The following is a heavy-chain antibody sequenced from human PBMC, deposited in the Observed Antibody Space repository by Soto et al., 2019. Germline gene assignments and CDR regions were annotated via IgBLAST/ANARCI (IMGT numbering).Heavy chain of an antibody. CDR2: IYHSGST. J-gene: IGHJ5*02. Sequence: SETLSLTCAVSGGSISSSNWWRWVRQPPGKGLEWIGEIYHSGSTNYNPSLKSRGTISVDKSKNQFSLKLSSVTAADTAVYYCALRRTFWSGTGGWFDPWGQGTLVTVSS. D-gene: IGHD3-3*01. CDR1: GGSISSSNW. CDR3: ALRRTFWSGTGGWFDP. V-gene: IGHV4-4*02.